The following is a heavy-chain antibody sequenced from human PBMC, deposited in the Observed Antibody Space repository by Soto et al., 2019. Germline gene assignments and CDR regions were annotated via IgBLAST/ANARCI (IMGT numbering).Heavy chain of an antibody. V-gene: IGHV4-59*11. CDR1: AGSINNHY. D-gene: IGHD2-15*01. CDR3: ARGQVYCSGGSCYSNWFDP. CDR2: IYDTGST. Sequence: DTLSLTCPVSAGSINNHYLSWFRQPPENGLEWIDYIYDTGSTHYTPSLKSRVTISVDTSKNQFSLKLSSVTAADTAVYYCARGQVYCSGGSCYSNWFDPWGRGTLVTVSA. J-gene: IGHJ5*02.